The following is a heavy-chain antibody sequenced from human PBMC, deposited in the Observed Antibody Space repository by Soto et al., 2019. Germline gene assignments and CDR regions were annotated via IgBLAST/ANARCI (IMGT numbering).Heavy chain of an antibody. Sequence: GGSLRLSCAASGFTFSSYWMSWVRQAPGKGLEWVANIKQDGSEKYYVDSVKGRFTISRDNAKNSLYLQMNSLRAEDTAVYYCARAATKSSLYYYYGMDVWGQGTTVTVSS. V-gene: IGHV3-7*03. J-gene: IGHJ6*02. CDR3: ARAATKSSLYYYYGMDV. CDR1: GFTFSSYW. CDR2: IKQDGSEK. D-gene: IGHD6-19*01.